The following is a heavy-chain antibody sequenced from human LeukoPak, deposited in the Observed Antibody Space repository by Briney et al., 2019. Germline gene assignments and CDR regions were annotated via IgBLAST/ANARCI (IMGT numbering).Heavy chain of an antibody. D-gene: IGHD3-22*01. CDR3: VKSSRVVVIANHYYYYGMDV. CDR1: GFTFSNVW. J-gene: IGHJ6*02. V-gene: IGHV3-15*01. Sequence: PGGSLRLSCAASGFTFSNVWMTWVRQAPGKGLEWVGRVKSKSDGGTTDYAPPVKGRFTISRDDSKNTLYLQMNSLKTEDTALYYCVKSSRVVVIANHYYYYGMDVWGQGTTVTVSS. CDR2: VKSKSDGGTT.